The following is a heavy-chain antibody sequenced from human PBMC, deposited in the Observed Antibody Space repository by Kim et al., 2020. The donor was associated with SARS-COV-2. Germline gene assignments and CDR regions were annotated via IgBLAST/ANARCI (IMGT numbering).Heavy chain of an antibody. J-gene: IGHJ6*02. Sequence: TSRVTLSVDTSKNQFSLKLSSVTAADTAVYYCARPVVAATQGPPYYGMDVWGQGTTVTVSS. CDR3: ARPVVAATQGPPYYGMDV. D-gene: IGHD2-15*01. V-gene: IGHV4-39*07.